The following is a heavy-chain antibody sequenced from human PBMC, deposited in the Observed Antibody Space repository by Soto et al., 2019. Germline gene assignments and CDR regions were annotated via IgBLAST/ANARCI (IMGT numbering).Heavy chain of an antibody. CDR2: IYYSGST. J-gene: IGHJ4*02. CDR3: ARAHTKDYGDYQGDCFDY. V-gene: IGHV4-30-4*01. Sequence: NPSETLSLTCTVSGGSISSGDYYWSWIRQPPGKGLEWIGYIYYSGSTYYNPSLKSRVTISVDTSKNQFSLKLSSVTAADTAVYYCARAHTKDYGDYQGDCFDYWGQGTLVTVSS. D-gene: IGHD4-17*01. CDR1: GGSISSGDYY.